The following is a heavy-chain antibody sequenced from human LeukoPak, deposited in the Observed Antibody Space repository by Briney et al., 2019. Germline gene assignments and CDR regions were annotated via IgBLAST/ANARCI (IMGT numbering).Heavy chain of an antibody. CDR3: ARPRRSANIDC. Sequence: GGSLRLSCAASGFTLSDYYMSWIRQAPGKGLEWGSYISSSGSTIYYADSVKGRFTISRDNAKNSLYLQMNSLRAEDTAVYYCARPRRSANIDCWGQGTLVTVSS. V-gene: IGHV3-11*01. D-gene: IGHD4/OR15-4a*01. J-gene: IGHJ4*02. CDR1: GFTLSDYY. CDR2: ISSSGSTI.